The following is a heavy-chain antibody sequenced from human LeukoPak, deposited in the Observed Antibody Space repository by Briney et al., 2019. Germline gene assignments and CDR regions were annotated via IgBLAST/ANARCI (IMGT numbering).Heavy chain of an antibody. J-gene: IGHJ4*02. Sequence: SGGSLTLSCAASGFTVITNDMTWVRQAPGKGLEWVSVLYSDGNTKYADSVQGRFTISRDNSKNTLYLEMNSLSPDDTAVYYCARGVEPLAANTLAYWGQGTLVPVSS. CDR2: LYSDGNT. CDR1: GFTVITND. D-gene: IGHD1-14*01. V-gene: IGHV3-53*01. CDR3: ARGVEPLAANTLAY.